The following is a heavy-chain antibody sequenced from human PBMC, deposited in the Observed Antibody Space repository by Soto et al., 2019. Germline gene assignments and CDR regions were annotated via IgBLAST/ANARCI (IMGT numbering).Heavy chain of an antibody. D-gene: IGHD6-6*01. Sequence: TGGSLRLSCAASGFTFSNDAMHWVRQAPGKGLEWVAVITYDGFTQNYADSVRGRFTVSRDNSKSTLSLQMNSLRPDDTAVYYCGRGPFSSSYIDYWGQGTLVTVPS. V-gene: IGHV3-30*03. CDR1: GFTFSNDA. J-gene: IGHJ4*02. CDR3: GRGPFSSSYIDY. CDR2: ITYDGFTQ.